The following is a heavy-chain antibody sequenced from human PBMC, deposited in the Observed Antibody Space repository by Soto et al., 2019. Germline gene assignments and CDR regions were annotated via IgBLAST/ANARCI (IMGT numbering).Heavy chain of an antibody. J-gene: IGHJ4*02. CDR1: GFTFSNYA. CDR3: ARDRVYYYDNSGYYNFDY. D-gene: IGHD3-22*01. V-gene: IGHV3-30*14. CDR2: VSYDGSKQ. Sequence: QVQLVESGGGVVQPGRSLRVSCAASGFTFSNYAMHWVRQAPGKGLEWVAVVSYDGSKQFYADSVEGRFTISRDSSKRTRYPHMDNRRDEDTAVYYCARDRVYYYDNSGYYNFDYWGQGTLVTVSS.